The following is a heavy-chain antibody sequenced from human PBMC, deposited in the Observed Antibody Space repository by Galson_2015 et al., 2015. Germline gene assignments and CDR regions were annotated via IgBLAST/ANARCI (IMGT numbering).Heavy chain of an antibody. J-gene: IGHJ3*02. CDR3: VRDPEHIRPAFWLGGAFDI. V-gene: IGHV3-30*01. D-gene: IGHD3-10*01. CDR2: ISYDGSNK. CDR1: GFTFSSYA. Sequence: SLRLSCAASGFTFSSYAMHWVRQAPGKGLEWVAVISYDGSNKYYADSVKGRFTISRDNSKNTPYLQMNSLRAEDTAVYYCVRDPEHIRPAFWLGGAFDIWGQGTMVTVSS.